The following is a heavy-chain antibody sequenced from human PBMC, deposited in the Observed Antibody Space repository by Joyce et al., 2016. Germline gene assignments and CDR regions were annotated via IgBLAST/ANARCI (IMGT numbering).Heavy chain of an antibody. D-gene: IGHD3-16*01. CDR1: GLSFDLHSF. Sequence: QVQLQEPGPGLVKPSETLYLTCGVSGLSFDLHSFCGWIRQPPGKGLEWIGDVYLHGIAHYSPPLKSRVTISMDTSKNEFSLNLNSVSAADTAVYLCARRPYIVHSRRGSDWYFDRWGRGTLVTVSS. J-gene: IGHJ2*01. CDR3: ARRPYIVHSRRGSDWYFDR. CDR2: VYLHGIA. V-gene: IGHV4-38-2*01.